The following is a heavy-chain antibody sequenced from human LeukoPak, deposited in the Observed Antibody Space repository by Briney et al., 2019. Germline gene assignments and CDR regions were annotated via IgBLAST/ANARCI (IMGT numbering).Heavy chain of an antibody. CDR3: ARGRSSYYDFWSGYSWFDP. J-gene: IGHJ5*02. CDR1: GDSISGNY. V-gene: IGHV4-59*01. D-gene: IGHD3-3*01. Sequence: SETLSLTCTVSGDSISGNYWTWIRQPPGKGLEWIGYIYYSGSTNYNPSLKSRVTISVDTSKNQFSLKLSSVTAADTAVYYCARGRSSYYDFWSGYSWFDPWGQGTLVTVSS. CDR2: IYYSGST.